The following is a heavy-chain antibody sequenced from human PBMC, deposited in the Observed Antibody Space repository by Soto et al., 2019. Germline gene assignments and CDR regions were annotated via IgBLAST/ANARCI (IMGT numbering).Heavy chain of an antibody. D-gene: IGHD3-10*01. J-gene: IGHJ5*02. CDR2: ISAYNGNT. CDR1: GYTFTSYG. CDR3: ARDRGVDGSANPRRSQP. Sequence: QVQLVQSGAEVKKPGASVKVSCKASGYTFTSYGISWVRQAPGQGLEWMGWISAYNGNTNYAQKLQGRVTMTTDTPTSTAYMELRSLRSDDTAVYYCARDRGVDGSANPRRSQPWGQGTLVTVSS. V-gene: IGHV1-18*01.